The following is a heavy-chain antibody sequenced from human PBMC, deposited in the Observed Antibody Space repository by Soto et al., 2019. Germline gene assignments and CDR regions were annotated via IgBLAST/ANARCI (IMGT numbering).Heavy chain of an antibody. CDR3: AKGRYDFWSPYYFES. D-gene: IGHD3-3*01. V-gene: IGHV3-9*01. CDR2: ITWNSRVL. CDR1: GWNFDDFA. J-gene: IGHJ4*02. Sequence: GVSRRRSCVVTGWNFDDFAMHWVRQAPGKGLEWVSGITWNSRVLAYSDSVKARFTISRDNASNSLYLQMESLRNEDTALYYCAKGRYDFWSPYYFESWGQGTLVSVSS.